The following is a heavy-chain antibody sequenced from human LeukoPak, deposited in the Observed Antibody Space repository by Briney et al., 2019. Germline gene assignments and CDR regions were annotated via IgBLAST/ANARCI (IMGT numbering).Heavy chain of an antibody. CDR3: ARVRYIVVVTAAFDI. CDR2: IYYSGST. CDR1: GGSISSSSYY. V-gene: IGHV4-39*07. Sequence: SETLSLTCTVSGGSISSSSYYWGWIRQPPGKGLEWIGSIYYSGSTYYNPSLKSRVTISVDTSKNQFSLKLSSVAAADTAVYYCARVRYIVVVTAAFDIWGQGTMVTVSS. D-gene: IGHD2-21*02. J-gene: IGHJ3*02.